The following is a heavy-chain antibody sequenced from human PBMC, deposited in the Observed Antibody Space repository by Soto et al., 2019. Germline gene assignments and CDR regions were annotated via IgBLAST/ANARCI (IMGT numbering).Heavy chain of an antibody. CDR2: ISSGAAYI. D-gene: IGHD1-26*01. Sequence: EVQVVESGGGLVKPGGSLTLSCNFTFSLYSMNWVRQAPGKGLEWVASISSGAAYIKYADSVHGRFTISRDNAKSSVSLQMSSLRVEDTAVYFCTRDEGGSYDSWFHPWGQGTQVTVSA. J-gene: IGHJ5*02. CDR3: TRDEGGSYDSWFHP. V-gene: IGHV3-21*01. CDR1: TFSLYS.